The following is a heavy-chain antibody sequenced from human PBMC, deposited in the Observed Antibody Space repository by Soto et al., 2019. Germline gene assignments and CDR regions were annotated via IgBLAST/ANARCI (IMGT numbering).Heavy chain of an antibody. Sequence: PGGSLRLSCAASGFTVSSNYMSWVRQAPGKGLEWVSVIYSGGSTYYADSVKGRFTISRDNSKNTLYLQMNSLRAEDTAVYYCARGNSGYDEGIDYWGQGTLVTVSS. CDR3: ARGNSGYDEGIDY. D-gene: IGHD5-12*01. V-gene: IGHV3-66*01. CDR1: GFTVSSNY. J-gene: IGHJ4*02. CDR2: IYSGGST.